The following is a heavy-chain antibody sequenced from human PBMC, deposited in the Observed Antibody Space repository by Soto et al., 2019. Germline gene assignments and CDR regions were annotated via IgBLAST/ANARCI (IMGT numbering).Heavy chain of an antibody. CDR2: ISAYNGNT. CDR3: AREWGRWELDNDAFEI. V-gene: IGHV1-18*03. J-gene: IGHJ3*02. D-gene: IGHD1-26*01. CDR1: GYTFTSYG. Sequence: QVQLVQSGAEVKKPGASVKVSCKASGYTFTSYGISWVRQAPGQGLEWMGWISAYNGNTNYAQKLQGRVTMTTDTSTSTAYMELRNLRSNYMAVYYCAREWGRWELDNDAFEILGQGTMVTVSS.